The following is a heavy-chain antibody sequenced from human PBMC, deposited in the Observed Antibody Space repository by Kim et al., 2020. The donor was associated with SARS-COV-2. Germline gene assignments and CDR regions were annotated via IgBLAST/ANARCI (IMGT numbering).Heavy chain of an antibody. Sequence: YHQTLKSRVTISVDTSKNQLTLKLGSVTAADTAVYYCARARSSSPSPNVNWGQGTLVTVSS. D-gene: IGHD6-13*01. CDR3: ARARSSSPSPNVN. V-gene: IGHV4-34*01. J-gene: IGHJ4*02.